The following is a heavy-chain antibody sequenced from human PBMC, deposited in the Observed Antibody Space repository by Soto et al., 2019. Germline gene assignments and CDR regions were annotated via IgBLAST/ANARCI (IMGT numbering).Heavy chain of an antibody. Sequence: EVQLVESGGGLVQPGGPWRSSLPPSGLPFSSNGLHWVPQAPGRGLVWVSRINSDGSSTNYADSVKGQFTISRDNAKNTVYLQVNSLRAEDTAVYYCARGGSGTYLLDYWGQGTLVTVSS. CDR3: ARGGSGTYLLDY. V-gene: IGHV3-74*01. J-gene: IGHJ4*02. CDR2: INSDGSST. CDR1: GLPFSSNG. D-gene: IGHD3-10*01.